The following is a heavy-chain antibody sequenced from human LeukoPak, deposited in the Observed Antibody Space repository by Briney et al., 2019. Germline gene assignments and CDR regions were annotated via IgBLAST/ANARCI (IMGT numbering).Heavy chain of an antibody. D-gene: IGHD5-18*01. CDR1: GFTFSSYS. Sequence: GETLRLSCAASGFTFSSYSMNWVRQAPGKGLEWVSSISSSSSYIYYADSVKGRFTISRDNAKNSLYLQMNSLRAEDTAVYYCAREGYNYALDYWGQGTLVTVSS. J-gene: IGHJ4*02. V-gene: IGHV3-21*01. CDR2: ISSSSSYI. CDR3: AREGYNYALDY.